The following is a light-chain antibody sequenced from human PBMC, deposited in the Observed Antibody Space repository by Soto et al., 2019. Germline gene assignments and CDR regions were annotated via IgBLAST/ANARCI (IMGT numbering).Light chain of an antibody. J-gene: IGLJ2*01. CDR3: QYYDSSLSGVV. CDR2: GNS. CDR1: SSNIGAGYD. Sequence: QSVLTQPPSVSGAPGQRVTISCTGSSSNIGAGYDVHWYQQLPETAPKLPIYGNSNRPSGVPDRFSGSKSGTSASLAITGLQHEDEADYYCQYYDSSLSGVVFGGGTKLTVL. V-gene: IGLV1-40*01.